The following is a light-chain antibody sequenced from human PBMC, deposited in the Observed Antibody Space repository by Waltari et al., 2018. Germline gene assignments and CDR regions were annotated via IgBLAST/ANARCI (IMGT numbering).Light chain of an antibody. V-gene: IGKV3-11*01. CDR3: QQRSNWLQLT. CDR2: DAS. CDR1: QSVSSY. Sequence: EIVLTQSPAPLSLSPGERATLSCRASQSVSSYLAWYQQKPGQAPRLLIYDASNRATGIPARFSGSGSGTDFTLTISNLEPEDFAVYYCQQRSNWLQLTFGGGTKVEIK. J-gene: IGKJ4*01.